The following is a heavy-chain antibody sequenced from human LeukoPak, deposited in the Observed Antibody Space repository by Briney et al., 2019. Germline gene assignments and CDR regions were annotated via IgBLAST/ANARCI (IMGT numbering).Heavy chain of an antibody. Sequence: PGGSLRLSCAASGFTFSSYAMSWIRQPPGKGLEWIGEINHSGSTNYNPSLKSRVTISVDTSKNQFSLKLSSVTAADTAVYYCARARIGPDYWGQGTLVTVSS. CDR1: GFTFSSYA. CDR2: INHSGST. J-gene: IGHJ4*02. V-gene: IGHV4-34*01. CDR3: ARARIGPDY. D-gene: IGHD2-15*01.